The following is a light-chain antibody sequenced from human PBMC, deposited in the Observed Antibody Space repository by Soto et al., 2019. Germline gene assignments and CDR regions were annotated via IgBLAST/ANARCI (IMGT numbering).Light chain of an antibody. J-gene: IGKJ1*01. Sequence: ESVMTQSPGTLSVSPGERATLSCRASQSVSSNLAWYQQKPGQAPRLLIYGASSRATGIPDRFSGSGSGTDFTLTISRLQAEDFAVYYCQQYNSSPRTFGQGTKVDIK. CDR1: QSVSSN. V-gene: IGKV3D-15*01. CDR2: GAS. CDR3: QQYNSSPRT.